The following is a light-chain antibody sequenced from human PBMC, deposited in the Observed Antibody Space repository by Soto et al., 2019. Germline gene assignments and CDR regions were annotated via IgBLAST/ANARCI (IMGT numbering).Light chain of an antibody. Sequence: GDRVTITCRASQSISSSLAWYQQRPGKAPKLLIYDASILESGVPSRFSGSGSGTEFTLTISSLQPDDFATYYCQQYNSYCWTFGQGTKVDI. CDR1: QSISSS. V-gene: IGKV1-5*01. CDR2: DAS. J-gene: IGKJ1*01. CDR3: QQYNSYCWT.